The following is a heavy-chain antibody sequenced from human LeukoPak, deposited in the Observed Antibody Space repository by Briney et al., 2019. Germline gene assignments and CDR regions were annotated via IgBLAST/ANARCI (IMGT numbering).Heavy chain of an antibody. CDR1: GGSISSGGYY. CDR2: IYYSGST. J-gene: IGHJ4*02. Sequence: PSQTLSLTCTVSGGSISSGGYYWSWIRQHPGKGLEWIGYIYYSGSTYYNPSLKSRVTISVDTSKNQFSLKLSSVTAADTAVYYCARHETIKSQFNYDFWSAPESWGQGTLVTVSS. D-gene: IGHD3-3*01. V-gene: IGHV4-31*03. CDR3: ARHETIKSQFNYDFWSAPES.